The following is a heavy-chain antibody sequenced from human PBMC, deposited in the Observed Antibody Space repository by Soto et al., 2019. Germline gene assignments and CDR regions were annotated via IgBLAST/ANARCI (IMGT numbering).Heavy chain of an antibody. D-gene: IGHD6-13*01. CDR2: ISAYNGNT. CDR1: GYTFTSYG. CDR3: ARDQAAAGTWYYYYYMDV. J-gene: IGHJ6*03. V-gene: IGHV1-18*01. Sequence: QVQLVQSGAEVKKPGASVKVSCKASGYTFTSYGISWVQQAPGQGLEWMGWISAYNGNTNYAQKLQGRVTMTTDTSTSTAYMELRSLRSDDTAVYYCARDQAAAGTWYYYYYMDVWGKGTTVTVSS.